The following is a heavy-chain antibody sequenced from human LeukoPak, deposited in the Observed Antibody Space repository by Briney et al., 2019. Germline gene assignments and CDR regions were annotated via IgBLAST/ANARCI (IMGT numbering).Heavy chain of an antibody. CDR2: INTNNGNP. CDR1: GYIFSIYA. V-gene: IGHV7-4-1*02. Sequence: ASVTVSCKASGYIFSIYAIHWVRQAPGQGLEWMGWINTNNGNPTYAQGFKGRLVFFLDTSANTAFLQINSLKADDTAIYYCGRDANIDFWGQGTLVTVSS. J-gene: IGHJ4*02. CDR3: GRDANIDF.